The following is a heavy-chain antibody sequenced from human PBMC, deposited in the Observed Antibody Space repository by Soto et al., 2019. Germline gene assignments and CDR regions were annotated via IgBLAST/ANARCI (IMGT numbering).Heavy chain of an antibody. Sequence: SETLSLTCNVSDRPISSSRYYWGLIRQPPGKGLEWIGSNYHRGSIYYNPPLTSRVTISVATSYQQFSLKLRSVTAAVPAIYYGARHASGYSYGHYQSDYLRKGALVTVS. CDR1: DRPISSSRYY. CDR3: ARHASGYSYGHYQSDY. D-gene: IGHD5-18*01. V-gene: IGHV4-39*01. J-gene: IGHJ4*02. CDR2: NYHRGSI.